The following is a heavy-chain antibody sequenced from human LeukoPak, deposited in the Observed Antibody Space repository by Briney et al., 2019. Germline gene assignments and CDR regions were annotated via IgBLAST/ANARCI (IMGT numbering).Heavy chain of an antibody. CDR1: GYTFTSYG. CDR2: ISAYNGNT. Sequence: ASVKVSCKASGYTFTSYGISWVRQAPGQGLEWMGWISAYNGNTNYAQKLQGRVTMTTDTSTSTAYMELRSLRSDDTAVYYCARDLTGYCSSTSCTNWFDPWGQGTLVTVSS. J-gene: IGHJ5*02. V-gene: IGHV1-18*01. CDR3: ARDLTGYCSSTSCTNWFDP. D-gene: IGHD2-2*01.